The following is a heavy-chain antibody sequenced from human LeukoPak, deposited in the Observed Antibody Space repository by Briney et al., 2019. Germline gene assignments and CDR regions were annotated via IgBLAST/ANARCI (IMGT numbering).Heavy chain of an antibody. D-gene: IGHD6-13*01. CDR3: ARPSPIAAAGSADY. Sequence: PSETLSLTCTVSGGSISSYYWSWIRQPAGKGLEWIGRIYTSGSTNYNPSLKSRVTMSVDTSKNQFSLKLSSVTAADTAVYYCARPSPIAAAGSADYWGQGTLVTVSS. CDR1: GGSISSYY. V-gene: IGHV4-4*07. J-gene: IGHJ4*02. CDR2: IYTSGST.